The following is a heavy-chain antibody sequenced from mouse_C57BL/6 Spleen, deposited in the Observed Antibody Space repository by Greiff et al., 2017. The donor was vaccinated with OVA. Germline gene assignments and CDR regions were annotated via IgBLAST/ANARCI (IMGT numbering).Heavy chain of an antibody. CDR1: GYTFTDYE. Sequence: VQLQQSGAELVRPGASVTLSCKASGYTFTDYEMHWVKQTPVHGLEWIGAIDPETGGNAYNQKFKGKAILTADKSSSTAYMELRSLTTEDSAVYYCTRGSGSSLDYWGQGTTLTVSS. J-gene: IGHJ2*01. CDR3: TRGSGSSLDY. CDR2: IDPETGGN. V-gene: IGHV1-15*01. D-gene: IGHD1-1*01.